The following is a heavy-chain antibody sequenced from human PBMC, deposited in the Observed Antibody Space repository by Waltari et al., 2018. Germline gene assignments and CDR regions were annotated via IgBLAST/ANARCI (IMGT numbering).Heavy chain of an antibody. D-gene: IGHD1-26*01. Sequence: EVQLLESGGGLVQPGGSLRLSCAASGFTFSSYAMSWVRQAPGKGLEWVSAISGSGGSTYYADSVKGRFTISRDNSKNTLYLQMSSLRAEDTAVYYCAKDPSVVDSGSKAFDIWGQGTMVTVSS. V-gene: IGHV3-23*01. CDR2: ISGSGGST. J-gene: IGHJ3*02. CDR1: GFTFSSYA. CDR3: AKDPSVVDSGSKAFDI.